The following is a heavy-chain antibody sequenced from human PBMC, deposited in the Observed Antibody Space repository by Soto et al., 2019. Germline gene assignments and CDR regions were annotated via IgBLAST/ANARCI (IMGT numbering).Heavy chain of an antibody. CDR2: IKQDGSEK. D-gene: IGHD1-26*01. CDR1: GFTFSNYW. Sequence: EVQLVESGGGLVQPGGSLTVSCAASGFTFSNYWMSWLRQAPGKGLEWVANIKQDGSEKYHVDSVKGRFTISRDNALNSLYLQTHSLRADDMAVYYCARHASGASCDIWGQGTVVTVSS. CDR3: ARHASGASCDI. V-gene: IGHV3-7*01. J-gene: IGHJ3*02.